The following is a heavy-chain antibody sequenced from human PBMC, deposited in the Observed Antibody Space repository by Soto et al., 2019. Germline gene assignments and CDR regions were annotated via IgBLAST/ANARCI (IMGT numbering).Heavy chain of an antibody. D-gene: IGHD6-19*01. CDR1: GSAISSGSY. CDR3: ARVHVMVVAGSTFDY. Sequence: LSLTCTVSGSAISSGSYWAWIRQPPGKGPEWIASIYHGGTTFYNPSLKSRITISVDTSNNQFSLKLTSVTAADTAVYYCARVHVMVVAGSTFDYWGHGALVTVSS. V-gene: IGHV4-38-2*02. CDR2: IYHGGTT. J-gene: IGHJ4*01.